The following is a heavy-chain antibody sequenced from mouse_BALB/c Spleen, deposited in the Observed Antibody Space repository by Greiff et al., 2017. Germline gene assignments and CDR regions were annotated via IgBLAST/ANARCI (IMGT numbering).Heavy chain of an antibody. CDR1: GYAFTNYL. D-gene: IGHD2-10*02. CDR3: AREYGNYERDYFDY. Sequence: VQLQQSGAELVRPGTSVKVSCKASGYAFTNYLIEWVKQRPGQGLEWIGVINPGSGGTNYNEKFKGKATLTADKSSSTAYMQLSSLTSDDSAVYFCAREYGNYERDYFDYWGQGTTLTVSS. CDR2: INPGSGGT. V-gene: IGHV1-54*01. J-gene: IGHJ2*01.